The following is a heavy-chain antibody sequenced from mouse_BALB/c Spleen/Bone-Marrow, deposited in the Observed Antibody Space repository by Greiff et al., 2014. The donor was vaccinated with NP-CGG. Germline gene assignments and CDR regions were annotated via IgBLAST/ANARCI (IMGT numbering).Heavy chain of an antibody. Sequence: QVQLQQSGTELVRPGASVKISCKASGYAFTNYWLGWVKQRPGHGLEWIGDIYPGSGNTYYNEKFKGKATLTADKSSNTAYMQPSGLTSEDSAVYFYSKRRSLDYWGQGTSLTVSS. CDR3: SKRRSLDY. CDR2: IYPGSGNT. CDR1: GYAFTNYW. V-gene: IGHV1-63*01. J-gene: IGHJ2*02.